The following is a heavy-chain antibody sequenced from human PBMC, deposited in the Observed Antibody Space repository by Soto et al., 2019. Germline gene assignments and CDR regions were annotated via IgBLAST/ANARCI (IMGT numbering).Heavy chain of an antibody. D-gene: IGHD2-2*01. CDR3: AREAMPSLGYCSSTSCYLRAGGMDV. V-gene: IGHV1-46*01. Sequence: ASVKVSCKASGYTFTSYYMHWVRQAPGQGLEWMGIINPSGGSTSYAQKFQGRVTMTRDTSTSTVYMELSSLRSEDTAVYYCAREAMPSLGYCSSTSCYLRAGGMDVWGQGTTVTVSS. CDR1: GYTFTSYY. CDR2: INPSGGST. J-gene: IGHJ6*01.